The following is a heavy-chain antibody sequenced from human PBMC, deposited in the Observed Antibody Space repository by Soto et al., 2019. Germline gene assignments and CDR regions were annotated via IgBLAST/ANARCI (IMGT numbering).Heavy chain of an antibody. D-gene: IGHD2-15*01. CDR1: GFTFISYW. J-gene: IGHJ4*02. Sequence: GGSLRLACASSGFTFISYWMSWVRQAPGKGLEWVANIKQDGGEKYYVDSVKGRFTISRDNAKNSLYLQMNSLRAEDTAVYYCARARTHYCSGGSCYVYWGQGTLVTVSS. CDR3: ARARTHYCSGGSCYVY. CDR2: IKQDGGEK. V-gene: IGHV3-7*03.